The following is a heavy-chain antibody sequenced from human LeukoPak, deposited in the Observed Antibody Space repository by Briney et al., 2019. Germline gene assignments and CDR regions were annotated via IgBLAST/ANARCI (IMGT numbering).Heavy chain of an antibody. CDR1: GGSISSYY. V-gene: IGHV4-4*07. CDR3: ARGLFCGSDCYLSY. J-gene: IGHJ4*02. CDR2: IYSSGNT. Sequence: SETLSLTCTVSGGSISSYYWSWIRQPAGKGLEWLGRIYSSGNTNYDPSLRSRVTMSVDTSNNQFSLRLSSVTAADTAVYYCARGLFCGSDCYLSYWGQGPLVTVSS. D-gene: IGHD2-21*02.